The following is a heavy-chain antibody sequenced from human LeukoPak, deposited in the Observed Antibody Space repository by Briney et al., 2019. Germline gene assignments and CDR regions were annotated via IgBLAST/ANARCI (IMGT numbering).Heavy chain of an antibody. Sequence: SQTLSLTCTVSGGSISSGGYYWSWIRQHPGKGLEWIGYIYYSGSTYYNPSLKSRVTISVDTSKNQFSLKLSSVTAADTAVYYCARHSSGWYGLDYWGQGTLVTVSS. D-gene: IGHD6-19*01. CDR1: GGSISSGGYY. V-gene: IGHV4-31*03. J-gene: IGHJ4*02. CDR2: IYYSGST. CDR3: ARHSSGWYGLDY.